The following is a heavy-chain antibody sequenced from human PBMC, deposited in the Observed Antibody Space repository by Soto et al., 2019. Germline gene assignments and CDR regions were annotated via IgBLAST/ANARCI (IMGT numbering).Heavy chain of an antibody. CDR1: GYTFTSYG. V-gene: IGHV1-18*01. D-gene: IGHD2-2*01. CDR2: ISAYNGNT. J-gene: IGHJ4*02. CDR3: PRDMPNEGYFDY. Sequence: QVQLVQSGAEVKKPGASVKVSCKASGYTFTSYGISWVRQAPGQGLEWMGWISAYNGNTNYAQKLQDRVTMTTDTSTSTDYRELRSLRSDDTAVYYYPRDMPNEGYFDYWGQGTLVTVSS.